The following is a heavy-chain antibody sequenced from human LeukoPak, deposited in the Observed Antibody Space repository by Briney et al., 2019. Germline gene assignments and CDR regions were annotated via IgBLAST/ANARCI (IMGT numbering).Heavy chain of an antibody. CDR1: GFTFSSYW. CDR2: IKQDGSEK. V-gene: IGHV3-7*01. D-gene: IGHD6-19*01. Sequence: PGGSLRLSCAASGFTFSSYWMSWVRQAPGKGLEWVANIKQDGSEKYYVDSVKGRLTISRDNAKNSLYLQMNSLRAEDTAVYYCARARGRAVAGYWYFDLWGRGTLVTVSS. CDR3: ARARGRAVAGYWYFDL. J-gene: IGHJ2*01.